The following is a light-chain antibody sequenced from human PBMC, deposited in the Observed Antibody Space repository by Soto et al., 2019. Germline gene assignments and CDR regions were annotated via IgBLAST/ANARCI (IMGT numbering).Light chain of an antibody. CDR1: QSVTGSY. Sequence: IVLTQSPGTLSLSPGERAALSCRASQSVTGSYLAWFQQKPGQAPRLLIYGTSTRATGIPDRFSGSGSGTDFTLTISRLDPEDFAVYYCQLYAKSPIFTFGPGTKVDIK. CDR2: GTS. CDR3: QLYAKSPIFT. J-gene: IGKJ3*01. V-gene: IGKV3-20*01.